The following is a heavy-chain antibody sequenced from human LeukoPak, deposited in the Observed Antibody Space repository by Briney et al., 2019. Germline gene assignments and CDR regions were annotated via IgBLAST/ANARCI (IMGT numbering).Heavy chain of an antibody. CDR3: ARYSSSWDY. D-gene: IGHD6-13*01. CDR2: IYHSGST. V-gene: IGHV4-38-2*01. CDR1: GYSISSGYY. Sequence: SETLSLTCAVSGYSISSGYYWGWIRQPPGKGLEWIGSIYHSGSTYYNPSLKSRVTISVATSKNQFSLKLSSVTAADTAVYYCARYSSSWDYWGQGTLVTVSS. J-gene: IGHJ4*02.